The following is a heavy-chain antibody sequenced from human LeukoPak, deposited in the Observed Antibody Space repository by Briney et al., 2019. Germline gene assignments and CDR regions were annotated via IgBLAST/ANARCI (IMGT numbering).Heavy chain of an antibody. J-gene: IGHJ4*02. V-gene: IGHV3-7*01. Sequence: GGSLRLSCVASGFTFSSDWMSWVRQAPGKGLEWVANIKQDGNEKYYVDSVEGRFTISRDNAKNSLYLQMNSLGAEDTAVYYCARRYCSSTSCHLDYWGQGTLVTVSS. CDR3: ARRYCSSTSCHLDY. D-gene: IGHD2-2*01. CDR2: IKQDGNEK. CDR1: GFTFSSDW.